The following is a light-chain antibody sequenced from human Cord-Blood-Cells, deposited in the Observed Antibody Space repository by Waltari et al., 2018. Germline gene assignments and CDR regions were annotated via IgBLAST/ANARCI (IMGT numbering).Light chain of an antibody. J-gene: IGLJ3*02. V-gene: IGLV2-23*01. CDR2: EGS. CDR3: CSYAGSSTWV. Sequence: SALTQPHVVSGSPGQSNPICCTGPSSAVGSHNLVSWYQQHPGKATKLMIYEGSKRPSGVSNRFSGSKSSNTSSLTISGLQADDEADYYCCSYAGSSTWVFGGGTKLTFL. CDR1: SSAVGSHNL.